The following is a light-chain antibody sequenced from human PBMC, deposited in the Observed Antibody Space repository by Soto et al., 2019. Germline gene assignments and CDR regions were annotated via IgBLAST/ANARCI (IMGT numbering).Light chain of an antibody. CDR1: QGISSW. V-gene: IGKV1-12*01. J-gene: IGKJ4*01. Sequence: DIQMTQSPSSVSASVGDRVTITCRASQGISSWLDWYQQKPGQAPKLLIFAASSLQSGVPPRFSGSESGTEFTPTISSLQPEDVATYYCQQASSLPLTLGGGTKVDIK. CDR2: AAS. CDR3: QQASSLPLT.